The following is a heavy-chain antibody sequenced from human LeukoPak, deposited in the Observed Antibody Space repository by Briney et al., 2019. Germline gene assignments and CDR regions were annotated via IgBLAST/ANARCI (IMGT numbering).Heavy chain of an antibody. CDR2: INGDGSAT. D-gene: IGHD7-27*01. Sequence: GGSLRLSCAASGFTFSGHWMYWLRQAPGKGLAWVSRINGDGSATNYADSMEGRFTISRDNAKNIVYLQMNTLREDDTAIYYCARDINWGQVDYWGQGTLVTVSS. J-gene: IGHJ4*02. V-gene: IGHV3-74*01. CDR1: GFTFSGHW. CDR3: ARDINWGQVDY.